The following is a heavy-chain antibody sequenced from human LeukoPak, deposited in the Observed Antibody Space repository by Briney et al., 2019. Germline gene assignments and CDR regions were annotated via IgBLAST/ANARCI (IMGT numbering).Heavy chain of an antibody. Sequence: PETLSLTCTVSGYSISSGYYWGWIRQPPGKGLEWIGSIYHSGSTNYNPSLKSRVTISVDTSKNQFSLKLSSVTAADTAVYYCARHVQYYYGSANFDYWGQGTLVTVSS. J-gene: IGHJ4*02. CDR1: GYSISSGYY. CDR3: ARHVQYYYGSANFDY. CDR2: IYHSGST. V-gene: IGHV4-38-2*02. D-gene: IGHD3-10*01.